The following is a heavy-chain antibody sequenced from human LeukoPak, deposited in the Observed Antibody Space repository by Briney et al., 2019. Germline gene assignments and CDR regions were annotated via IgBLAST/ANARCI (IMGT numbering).Heavy chain of an antibody. CDR3: ARSHMGQLVHFDY. D-gene: IGHD6-6*01. J-gene: IGHJ4*02. V-gene: IGHV3-74*01. Sequence: QPGGSLRLSCAASGFTFSNYAMYWVRQAPGRGLVWVSRVLSDGSGATYADSVMGRFTISRDNAKNTLYLQMDSLTSDDTAVYYCARSHMGQLVHFDYWGQGTLVTISS. CDR2: VLSDGSGA. CDR1: GFTFSNYA.